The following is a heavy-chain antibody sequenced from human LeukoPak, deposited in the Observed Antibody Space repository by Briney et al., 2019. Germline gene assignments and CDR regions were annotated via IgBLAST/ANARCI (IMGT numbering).Heavy chain of an antibody. J-gene: IGHJ5*02. CDR2: INPSGGST. CDR1: GYTFTSYY. D-gene: IGHD6-6*01. V-gene: IGHV1-46*01. Sequence: ASAKVSCKASGYTFTSYYMHWVRQAPGQGLEWMGIINPSGGSTSYAQKFQGRVTMTRDTSTSTVYMELSSLRSEDTAVYYCARDQLNFGWFDPWGQGTLVTVSS. CDR3: ARDQLNFGWFDP.